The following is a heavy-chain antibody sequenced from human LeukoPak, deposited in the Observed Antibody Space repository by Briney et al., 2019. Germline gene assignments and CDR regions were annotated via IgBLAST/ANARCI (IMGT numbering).Heavy chain of an antibody. CDR1: GGSISSSSYY. CDR3: ARHDYDSRGDAFDI. CDR2: IYYSGST. Sequence: SETLSLTCTVSGGSISSSSYYWCWIRRPPGKGLEWIGSIYYSGSTYYNPSLKSRVTISVDTSKNQFSLKLSSVTAADTAVYYCARHDYDSRGDAFDIWGQGTMVTVSS. J-gene: IGHJ3*02. V-gene: IGHV4-39*01. D-gene: IGHD3-22*01.